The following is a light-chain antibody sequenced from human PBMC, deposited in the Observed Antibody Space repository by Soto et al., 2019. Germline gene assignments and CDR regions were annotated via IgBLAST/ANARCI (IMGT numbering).Light chain of an antibody. CDR3: SSYTLSQVV. V-gene: IGLV2-14*03. CDR2: DVS. Sequence: QSVLTQPASVSGSPGQSITISCTGTSSDVGGYRYVSWYQQHPGKAPKLMIYDVSNRPSGVSNRFSGSKFGNTASLIISGVQAEDEADYYCSSYTLSQVVFGGGTKLTVL. J-gene: IGLJ2*01. CDR1: SSDVGGYRY.